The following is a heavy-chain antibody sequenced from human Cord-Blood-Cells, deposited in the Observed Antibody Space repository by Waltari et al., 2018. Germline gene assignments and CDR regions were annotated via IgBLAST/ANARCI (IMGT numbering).Heavy chain of an antibody. Sequence: QLQLQESGPGLVKPSETLSPTCTVSGGSIRSSRYYWGWLRQPPGKGLAWIGSIYSRGSTYYNPSLKSRVTISVDTSKNQFSLKLSSVTAADTAVYYCATVSGYSYGYWYFDLWGRGTLVTVSS. D-gene: IGHD5-18*01. CDR1: GGSIRSSRYY. CDR2: IYSRGST. CDR3: ATVSGYSYGYWYFDL. V-gene: IGHV4-39*01. J-gene: IGHJ2*01.